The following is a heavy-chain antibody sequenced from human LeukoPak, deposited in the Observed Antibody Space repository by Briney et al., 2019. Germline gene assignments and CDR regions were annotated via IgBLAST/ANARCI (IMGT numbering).Heavy chain of an antibody. CDR3: ARDRRSSDYDFWSGQLPLNWFDP. CDR2: INPNSGGT. J-gene: IGHJ5*02. D-gene: IGHD3-3*01. CDR1: GYTFTGYY. V-gene: IGHV1-2*02. Sequence: ASVKVSCKASGYTFTGYYMHWVRQAPGQGLEWMGWINPNSGGTNYARKFQGRVTMTRDTSISTAYMELSRLRSDDTAEYYCARDRRSSDYDFWSGQLPLNWFDPWGQGTLVTVSS.